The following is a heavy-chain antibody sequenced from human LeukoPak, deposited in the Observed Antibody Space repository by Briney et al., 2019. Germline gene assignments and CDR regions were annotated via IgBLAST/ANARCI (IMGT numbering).Heavy chain of an antibody. V-gene: IGHV1-69*13. CDR1: GGTFSSYA. CDR2: IIPIFGTA. Sequence: SVKVSCKASGGTFSSYALSWVRQAPGQGLAWVGGIIPIFGTANYAQKFQGRVTITADESTSTAYMELSSLRSEDTAVYYCARGGLREVVPAAGHNWFDPWGQGTLVTVSS. D-gene: IGHD2-2*01. J-gene: IGHJ5*02. CDR3: ARGGLREVVPAAGHNWFDP.